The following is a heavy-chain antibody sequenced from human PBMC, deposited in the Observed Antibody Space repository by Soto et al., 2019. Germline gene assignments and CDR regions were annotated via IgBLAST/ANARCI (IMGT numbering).Heavy chain of an antibody. Sequence: QVQLVQSGAEVKKPGASVKVSCKASGYTFTSYGISWVRQAPGQGLEWMGWISAYNGNTNYAQKLQGRVTMTTDTSTSTAYMELRSLRYDDTAVYYCARLGYSYGLYYYSYYGMDVWGQGTTVTVSS. V-gene: IGHV1-18*04. CDR3: ARLGYSYGLYYYSYYGMDV. J-gene: IGHJ6*02. CDR1: GYTFTSYG. CDR2: ISAYNGNT. D-gene: IGHD5-18*01.